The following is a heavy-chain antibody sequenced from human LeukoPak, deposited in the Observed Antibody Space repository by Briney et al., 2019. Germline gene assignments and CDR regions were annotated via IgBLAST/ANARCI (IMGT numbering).Heavy chain of an antibody. CDR2: ISYDGSNK. V-gene: IGHV3-30-3*01. CDR1: GFTFSSYA. Sequence: GGSLRLSCAASGFTFSSYAMHWVRQAPGKGLEWVAVISYDGSNKYYADSVKGRFTISRDNSKNTLYLQMNSPRAEDTAVYYCRVVPAAKGGAFDIWGQGTMVTVSS. D-gene: IGHD2-2*01. J-gene: IGHJ3*02. CDR3: RVVPAAKGGAFDI.